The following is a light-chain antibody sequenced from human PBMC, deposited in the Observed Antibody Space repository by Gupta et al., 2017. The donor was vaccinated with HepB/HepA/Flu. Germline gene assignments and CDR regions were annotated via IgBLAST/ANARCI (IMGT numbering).Light chain of an antibody. V-gene: IGKV6-21*01. CDR1: QSIGTS. Sequence: EIVLTQSPDFQSVTPKEKVTITCRATQSIGTSLHWYQHKPRQSPKLLIKYASQSFSGVPSRFSGSGSGTDFTLTINNLEAEDAGTFFCQQTSTLPWTFGQGTKVEIK. CDR2: YAS. CDR3: QQTSTLPWT. J-gene: IGKJ1*01.